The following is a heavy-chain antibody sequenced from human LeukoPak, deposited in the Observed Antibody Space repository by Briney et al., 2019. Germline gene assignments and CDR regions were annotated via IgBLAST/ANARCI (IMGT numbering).Heavy chain of an antibody. V-gene: IGHV1-2*02. J-gene: IGHJ4*02. CDR2: INPNSGGT. CDR3: ARSVEMATIANY. CDR1: GYTFTDYY. D-gene: IGHD5-24*01. Sequence: ASVKVSCKASGYTFTDYYMHWVRQAPGQGLEWMGWINPNSGGTNYAQKFQGRVTMTRDTSISTAYMELSRLRSDDTAVYYCARSVEMATIANYWGQGTLVTVSS.